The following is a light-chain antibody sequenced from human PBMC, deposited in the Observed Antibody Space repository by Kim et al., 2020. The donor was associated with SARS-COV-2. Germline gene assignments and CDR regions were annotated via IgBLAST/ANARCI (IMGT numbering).Light chain of an antibody. Sequence: EIVLTQSPGTLSLSPGERATLSCRASQSVGSDYLAWYQQKPGQAPRLLIYAASSRATGIPDRFSGSGSGTDFTLTISRLEPEDFAVYYCQQYGTSPPYTFGQGTKVDIK. CDR3: QQYGTSPPYT. J-gene: IGKJ2*01. CDR1: QSVGSDY. CDR2: AAS. V-gene: IGKV3-20*01.